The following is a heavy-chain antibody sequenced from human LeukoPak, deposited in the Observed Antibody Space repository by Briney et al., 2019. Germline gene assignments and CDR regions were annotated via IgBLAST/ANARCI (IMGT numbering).Heavy chain of an antibody. Sequence: ASVKVSCKASGYTFTSYDMHWVRPATGQGLEWMGIINPSGGSTRNAQKFQGRVTMTRDTSTSTVYMELRSLSSEDTAVYYCARGGRERYSSGWTDAFDIWGQGTMVTVSS. D-gene: IGHD6-19*01. CDR2: INPSGGST. V-gene: IGHV1-46*01. J-gene: IGHJ3*02. CDR1: GYTFTSYD. CDR3: ARGGRERYSSGWTDAFDI.